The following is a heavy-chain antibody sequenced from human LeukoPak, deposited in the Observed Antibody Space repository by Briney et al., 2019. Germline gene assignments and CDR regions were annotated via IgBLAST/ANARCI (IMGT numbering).Heavy chain of an antibody. D-gene: IGHD5-18*01. CDR3: ARDHVWTWIQPNRDAFDI. J-gene: IGHJ3*02. CDR2: IVVGSGNT. V-gene: IGHV1-58*02. Sequence: ASVKVSCKASGFTFTSSAMQWVRQARGQRLEWIGWIVVGSGNTNYAQKFQERVTITRDMSTSTAYMELSRLRSDDTAVYYCARDHVWTWIQPNRDAFDIWGQGTMVTVSS. CDR1: GFTFTSSA.